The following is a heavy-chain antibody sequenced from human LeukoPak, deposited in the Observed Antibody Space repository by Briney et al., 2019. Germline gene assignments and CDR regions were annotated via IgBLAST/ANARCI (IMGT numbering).Heavy chain of an antibody. CDR2: ISGSGDNT. J-gene: IGHJ6*03. V-gene: IGHV3-23*01. CDR3: AKDPLTTMTQDYYYYNIDV. D-gene: IGHD4-17*01. Sequence: GGSLRLSCAASGFTFSNYAMSWVSQAPGKGLEWVSAISGSGDNTYYADSVKGRFTISRDNSKNTLYLQMNNLRAEDTAVYYCAKDPLTTMTQDYYYYNIDVWAKGPRSPSP. CDR1: GFTFSNYA.